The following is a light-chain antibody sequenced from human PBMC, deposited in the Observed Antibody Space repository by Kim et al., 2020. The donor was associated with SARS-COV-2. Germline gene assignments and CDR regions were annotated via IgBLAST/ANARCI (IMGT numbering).Light chain of an antibody. V-gene: IGLV1-51*01. CDR1: SSNIGNNY. J-gene: IGLJ2*01. CDR3: GTWDSSLSAGI. CDR2: DNN. Sequence: QSVLTQPPSVSAAPGQKVTISCSGSSSNIGNNYVPWYQQLPGTAPKLLSYDNNKRPSGIPDRFSGSKSGTSATLTITGLQTGDEADYYCGTWDSSLSAGIFGGGTQLTVL.